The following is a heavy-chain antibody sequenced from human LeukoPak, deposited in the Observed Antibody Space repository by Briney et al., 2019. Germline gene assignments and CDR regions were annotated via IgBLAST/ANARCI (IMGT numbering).Heavy chain of an antibody. CDR3: ARGDAFSGDH. Sequence: GGSLRLSCAVSGFSFTNFWMSWVRQAPGRGLEWVANIHPEGNEKYHVESVKGRFTISRDNTKNLLFLQMNGLRVEDTAVYYCARGDAFSGDHWGQGTLVTVPS. J-gene: IGHJ4*02. CDR2: IHPEGNEK. V-gene: IGHV3-7*04. CDR1: GFSFTNFW.